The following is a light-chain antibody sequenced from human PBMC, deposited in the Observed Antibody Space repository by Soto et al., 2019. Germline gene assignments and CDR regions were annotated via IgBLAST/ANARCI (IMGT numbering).Light chain of an antibody. CDR2: EVN. V-gene: IGLV2-8*01. J-gene: IGLJ1*01. CDR3: RSYAGGLNLEV. Sequence: QSVLTQPPSASGSPGQSVTISCTGTSSDVGGYKYVSWYQQHPGKAPQLMIYEVNKRPSGVPDRFSGSKSGNTASLTVSGLQADDEADYYCRSYAGGLNLEVFGTGTKVTVL. CDR1: SSDVGGYKY.